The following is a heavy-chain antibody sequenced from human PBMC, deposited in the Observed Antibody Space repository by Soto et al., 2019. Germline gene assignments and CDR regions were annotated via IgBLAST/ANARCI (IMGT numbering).Heavy chain of an antibody. V-gene: IGHV1-69*01. Sequence: QVQLVQSGAEVRKPGSSVKVSCKASGGTFSRHAISWVRQAPGQGLEWMGGIIPIFGTANHAQKFQGRVTIIADESTSTVYMELSSLRSEDTAIYYCARGWGYDSNDYYYAYWGQGPLVIVSS. CDR2: IIPIFGTA. CDR1: GGTFSRHA. J-gene: IGHJ4*02. D-gene: IGHD3-22*01. CDR3: ARGWGYDSNDYYYAY.